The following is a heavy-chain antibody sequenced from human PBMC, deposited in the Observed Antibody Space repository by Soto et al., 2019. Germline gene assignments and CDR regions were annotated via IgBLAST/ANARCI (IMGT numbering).Heavy chain of an antibody. V-gene: IGHV1-69*01. Sequence: QVPLVQSGAEVKKPGSSVTVSCKASGGTFSSYAIHWVRQAPGQGLEWMGGIIPMYGPAKYARRFQGRVTITAHESTTTVYMEVTSLTSQDTAVYYCASVTTMVRGVIGSWFDPWGHGTLVTVSS. D-gene: IGHD3-10*01. J-gene: IGHJ5*02. CDR2: IIPMYGPA. CDR3: ASVTTMVRGVIGSWFDP. CDR1: GGTFSSYA.